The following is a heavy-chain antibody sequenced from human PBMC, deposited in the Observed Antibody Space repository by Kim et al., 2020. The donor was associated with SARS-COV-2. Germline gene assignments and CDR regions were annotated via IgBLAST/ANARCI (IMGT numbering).Heavy chain of an antibody. CDR3: AREEYSSGWYGPSNWFDP. CDR2: ISYDGSNK. V-gene: IGHV3-30*04. Sequence: GGSLRLSCAASGFTFSSYAMHWVRQAPGKGLEWVAVISYDGSNKYYADSVKGRFTISRDNSKNTLYLQMNSLRAEDTAVYYCAREEYSSGWYGPSNWFDPWGQGTLVTVSS. D-gene: IGHD6-19*01. J-gene: IGHJ5*02. CDR1: GFTFSSYA.